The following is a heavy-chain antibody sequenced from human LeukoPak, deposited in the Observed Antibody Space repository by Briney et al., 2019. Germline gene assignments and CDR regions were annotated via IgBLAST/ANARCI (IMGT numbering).Heavy chain of an antibody. CDR3: VRGSTDWNGMDV. V-gene: IGHV3-74*01. D-gene: IGHD6-19*01. CDR2: IDPNGRYT. J-gene: IGHJ6*02. Sequence: PGGTLTLSCAASGFTFSNHYMHWVRQAHGKGLVSVSRIDPNGRYTSYADSVKGRFTISRDNAKNTLYLQMNTLGAEDTALYYCVRGSTDWNGMDVWGQGTTVTVSS. CDR1: GFTFSNHY.